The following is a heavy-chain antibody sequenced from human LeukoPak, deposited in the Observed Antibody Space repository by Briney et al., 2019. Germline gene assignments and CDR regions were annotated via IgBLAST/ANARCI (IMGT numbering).Heavy chain of an antibody. D-gene: IGHD5-24*01. V-gene: IGHV3-72*01. J-gene: IGHJ4*02. Sequence: GGSLRLSCAASGFTFSEHYMDWVRQTPGEGGEWIGRTRNKANSYITEYAAAVKGRFTISRDESKNSLYLQMSSLKTEDTALYFCARGETATFRGPYFDYWGQGTLVTVSS. CDR2: TRNKANSYIT. CDR1: GFTFSEHY. CDR3: ARGETATFRGPYFDY.